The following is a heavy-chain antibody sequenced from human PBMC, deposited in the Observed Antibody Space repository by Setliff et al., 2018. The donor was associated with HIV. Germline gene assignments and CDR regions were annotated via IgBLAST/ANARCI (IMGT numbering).Heavy chain of an antibody. J-gene: IGHJ3*01. CDR1: GYMFIAYG. D-gene: IGHD3-16*01. Sequence: ASVKVSCKTSGYMFIAYGMSWVRRAPGQGLEGMGWIGPYNGRTEYAQEFQGRVSLIIDTYASTACMELRSMRSDDTAVYYCARDDGGYNYEEAFDVWGQGTMVTVSS. CDR3: ARDDGGYNYEEAFDV. CDR2: IGPYNGRT. V-gene: IGHV1-18*01.